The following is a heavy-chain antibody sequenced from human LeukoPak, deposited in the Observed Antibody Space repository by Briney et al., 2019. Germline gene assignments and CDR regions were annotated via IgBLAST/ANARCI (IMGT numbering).Heavy chain of an antibody. CDR3: ARGGEAYCSSTSCFNGGDAFDI. V-gene: IGHV1-2*04. Sequence: GASVKVSCKASGYTFTGYYMHWVRQAPGQGLEWMGWINPNRGGTNYAQKFQGWVTMTRDTSISTAYMELSRLRSDDTAVYYCARGGEAYCSSTSCFNGGDAFDIWGQGTMVTVSS. CDR2: INPNRGGT. CDR1: GYTFTGYY. D-gene: IGHD2-2*01. J-gene: IGHJ3*02.